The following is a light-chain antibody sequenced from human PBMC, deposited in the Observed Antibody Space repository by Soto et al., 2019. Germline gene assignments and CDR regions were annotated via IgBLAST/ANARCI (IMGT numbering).Light chain of an antibody. CDR1: QSVGSN. CDR3: QLNTKRWT. CDR2: STA. Sequence: EIVMPQSPATLSVSPGERVTLSCRASQSVGSNLAWYQKKPGQAPRLLIYSTATRATGIPARFSGSGSGTEFTLTISNLQSEEFGVDYYQLNTKRWTCGQGTRVEIK. J-gene: IGKJ1*01. V-gene: IGKV3-15*01.